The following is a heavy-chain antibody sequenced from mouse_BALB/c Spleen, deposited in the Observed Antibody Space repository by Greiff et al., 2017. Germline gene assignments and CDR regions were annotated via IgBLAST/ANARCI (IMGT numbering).Heavy chain of an antibody. J-gene: IGHJ3*01. V-gene: IGHV1-62-2*01. CDR3: ARREGLDSSGAAWFAY. D-gene: IGHD3-2*01. CDR1: GYTFTEYI. Sequence: QVQLQQSGAELVKPGASVKLSCKASGYTFTEYIIHWVKQRSGQGLEWIGWFYPGSGSTKYNEKFKDKATLTADTSSSTAYMELSRLTSEDSAVYFCARREGLDSSGAAWFAYWGQGTLVTVSA. CDR2: FYPGSGST.